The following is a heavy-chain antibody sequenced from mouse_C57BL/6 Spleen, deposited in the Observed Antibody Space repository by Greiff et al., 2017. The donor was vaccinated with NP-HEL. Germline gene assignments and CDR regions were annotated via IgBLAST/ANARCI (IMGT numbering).Heavy chain of an antibody. D-gene: IGHD1-1*01. CDR1: GYTFTSYG. J-gene: IGHJ4*01. V-gene: IGHV1-81*01. Sequence: VQLQQSGAELARPGASVKLSCKASGYTFTSYGISWVKQRTGQGLEWIGEIYPRSGNTYYNEKFKGKATLTADKSSSTAYMELRSLTSEDSAVYFCASGENYYGSSYNYAMDYWGQGTSGTVSS. CDR2: IYPRSGNT. CDR3: ASGENYYGSSYNYAMDY.